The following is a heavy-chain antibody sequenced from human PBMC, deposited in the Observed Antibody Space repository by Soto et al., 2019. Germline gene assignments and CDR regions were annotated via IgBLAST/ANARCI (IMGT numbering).Heavy chain of an antibody. Sequence: SETLSLTCAVYGGSFSGYYWSWIRQPPGKGLEWIGEINHSGSTNYNPSLKSRVTISVDTSKNQFSLKLSSVTAADTAVYYCARHFITMVRGVIVAFDIWGQGTMVTVS. V-gene: IGHV4-34*01. CDR1: GGSFSGYY. CDR3: ARHFITMVRGVIVAFDI. CDR2: INHSGST. J-gene: IGHJ3*02. D-gene: IGHD3-10*01.